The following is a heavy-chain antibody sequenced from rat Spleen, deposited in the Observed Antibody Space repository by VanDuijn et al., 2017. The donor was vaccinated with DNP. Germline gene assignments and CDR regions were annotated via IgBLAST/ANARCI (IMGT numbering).Heavy chain of an antibody. Sequence: QVQMKETGPGLVQTTQTLSVTCTVSGFSLTSYGVHWVRQAPGKGLEWMAIIWHDGTTNYTSALKSRLSISRDTSKSQVFLKMNSLQTEDTATYYCARGIPDFDYWGQGVMVTVSS. CDR1: GFSLTSYG. D-gene: IGHD2-2*01. J-gene: IGHJ2*01. CDR3: ARGIPDFDY. V-gene: IGHV2-77*01. CDR2: IWHDGTT.